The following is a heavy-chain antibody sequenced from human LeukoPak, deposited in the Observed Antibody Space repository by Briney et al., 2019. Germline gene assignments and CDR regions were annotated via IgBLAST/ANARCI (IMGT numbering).Heavy chain of an antibody. CDR2: SYHSGST. V-gene: IGHV4-38-2*02. CDR1: GYSISSGYY. J-gene: IGHJ4*02. CDR3: ARDRGAGYSSGWYDV. D-gene: IGHD6-19*01. Sequence: SETLSLTCTVSGYSISSGYYWGWIRQPPGQGLEWIGSSYHSGSTYYNPSLKSRVTISVDTSKNQFSLKLSSVTAADTAVYYCARDRGAGYSSGWYDVWGQGTLVTVSS.